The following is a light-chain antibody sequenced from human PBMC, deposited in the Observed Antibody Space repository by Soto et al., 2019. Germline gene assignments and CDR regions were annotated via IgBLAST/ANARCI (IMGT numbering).Light chain of an antibody. J-gene: IGLJ2*01. Sequence: QSALTQPASVSGSPGQSITISCTGTSGDVGGYDFVSWYQQHPGKAPKLMIYEVSNRPSGVSNRFSGSKSGDTASLTISGLQAEDEADYYCSSYTSSSVLPYVLFGGGTKVTVL. CDR1: SGDVGGYDF. CDR3: SSYTSSSVLPYVL. V-gene: IGLV2-14*01. CDR2: EVS.